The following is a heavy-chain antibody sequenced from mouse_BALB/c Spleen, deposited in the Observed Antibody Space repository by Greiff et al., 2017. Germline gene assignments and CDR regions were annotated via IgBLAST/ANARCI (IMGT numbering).Heavy chain of an antibody. CDR1: GYTFTNYW. CDR3: ARFCDYDYFDY. V-gene: IGHV1-63*02. CDR2: IYPGGGYT. J-gene: IGHJ2*01. D-gene: IGHD2-4*01. Sequence: LVESGAELAKPGASVKISCKASGYTFTNYWLGWVKQRPGHGLEWIGDIYPGGGYTNYNEKFKGKATLTADTSSSTAYMQLSSLTSEDSAVYFCARFCDYDYFDYWGQGTTLTVSS.